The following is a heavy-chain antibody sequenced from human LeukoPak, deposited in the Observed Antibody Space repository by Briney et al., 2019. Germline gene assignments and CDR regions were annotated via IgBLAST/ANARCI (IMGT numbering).Heavy chain of an antibody. V-gene: IGHV4-34*01. CDR3: ARGRGKVRGVQWFDP. D-gene: IGHD3-10*01. CDR1: GGSFSGYY. Sequence: SETLSLTCAVYGGSFSGYYWSWIRQPPGKGLEWIGEINHSGSTNYNPSLKSRVTISVDTSKNQFSLKLSSVTAADTAVYYCARGRGKVRGVQWFDPWGQGTLVTVSS. CDR2: INHSGST. J-gene: IGHJ5*02.